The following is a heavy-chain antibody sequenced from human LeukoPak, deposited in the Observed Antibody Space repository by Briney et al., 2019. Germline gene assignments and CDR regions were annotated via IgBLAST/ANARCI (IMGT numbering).Heavy chain of an antibody. CDR3: AKGTSSSCYSAPNY. V-gene: IGHV3-21*04. Sequence: PGGSLRLSCAASGFTFSSYSMNWIRQAPGKGLEWVSSISSSTSYIYYADSVKGRFTISRDNAKNSLYLQLNSLRAEDTAVYYCAKGTSSSCYSAPNYWGQGTLVTVSS. CDR2: ISSSTSYI. CDR1: GFTFSSYS. J-gene: IGHJ4*02. D-gene: IGHD2-15*01.